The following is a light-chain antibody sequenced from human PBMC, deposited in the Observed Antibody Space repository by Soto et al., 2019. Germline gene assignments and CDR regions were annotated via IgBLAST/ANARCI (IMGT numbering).Light chain of an antibody. CDR2: GVS. V-gene: IGKV3-15*01. J-gene: IGKJ4*02. CDR3: KQRIDLPRT. CDR1: ENAGTN. Sequence: VMAQSRAFLTLSPGASAPLPCMDSENAGTNLAWYQQKPGQAPRLLIHGVSTRATGIPARFSGSGSGTEFTLTISRVESEDVAVYYCKQRIDLPRTFGGGTKVDIK.